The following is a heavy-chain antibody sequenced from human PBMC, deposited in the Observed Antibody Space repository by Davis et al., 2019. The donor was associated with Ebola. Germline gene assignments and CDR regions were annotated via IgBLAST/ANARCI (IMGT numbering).Heavy chain of an antibody. CDR2: IIPVFGIP. CDR3: ARDRYSDGSGYFFEQSH. D-gene: IGHD3-22*01. V-gene: IGHV1-69*13. Sequence: SVKVSCKASGGTFSSYAISWVRQAPGQGLDWMGGIIPVFGIPKYAQKFQGRVTITADESTGTAYMELSSLRSEDTAVYYCARDRYSDGSGYFFEQSHWGQGTLVTVSS. CDR1: GGTFSSYA. J-gene: IGHJ4*02.